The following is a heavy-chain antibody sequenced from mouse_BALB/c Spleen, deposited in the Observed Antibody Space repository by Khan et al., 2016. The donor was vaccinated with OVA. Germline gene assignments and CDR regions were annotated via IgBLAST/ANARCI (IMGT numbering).Heavy chain of an antibody. CDR1: GYTFTTYW. V-gene: IGHV1-7*01. J-gene: IGHJ2*01. Sequence: VQRVESGAELAKPGASVKMSCKASGYTFTTYWMHWVKQRPGQGLEWIGYINPTSGYTDYNERFKDKATLSADKSSSTAYMHLRSLTSEDSAVYYCTGDRIDYWGQGTTLTVSS. CDR2: INPTSGYT. CDR3: TGDRIDY.